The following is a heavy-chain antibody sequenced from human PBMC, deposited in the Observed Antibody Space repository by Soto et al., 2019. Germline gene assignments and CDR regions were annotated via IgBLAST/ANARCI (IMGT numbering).Heavy chain of an antibody. CDR3: ASAFGIVGATPRY. CDR1: GYTFTSYG. Sequence: QVQLLQSGDEVKKPGASVKVSCKASGYTFTSYGISWVRQAPGQGLEWIGWISAYNGNTNYAQRLQGRVTMTTDTSTRTAYMELRSMRSDDTAEYYCASAFGIVGATPRYWGQGTLVTVSS. D-gene: IGHD1-26*01. V-gene: IGHV1-18*01. J-gene: IGHJ4*02. CDR2: ISAYNGNT.